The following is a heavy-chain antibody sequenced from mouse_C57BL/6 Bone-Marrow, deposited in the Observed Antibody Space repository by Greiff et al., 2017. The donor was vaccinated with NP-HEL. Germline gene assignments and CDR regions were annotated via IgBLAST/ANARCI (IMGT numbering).Heavy chain of an antibody. CDR3: ARLGPFDD. Sequence: VQLKESGPELVKPGASVKISCKASGYSFTGYYMNWVKQSPEKSLEWIGEINPSTGGTTYNQKFKAKATLTVDKSSSTAYMQLKSLTSEDSAVYYCARLGPFDDWGQGTTLTVSS. J-gene: IGHJ2*01. D-gene: IGHD4-1*01. CDR1: GYSFTGYY. V-gene: IGHV1-42*01. CDR2: INPSTGGT.